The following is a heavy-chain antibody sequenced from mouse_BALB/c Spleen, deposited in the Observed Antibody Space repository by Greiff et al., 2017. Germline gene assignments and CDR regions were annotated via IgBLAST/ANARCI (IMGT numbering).Heavy chain of an antibody. J-gene: IGHJ4*01. D-gene: IGHD1-1*01. Sequence: EVNLVESGGGLVQPGWSRKLSCAASGFTFSSFGMHWVRQAPEKGLEWVAYISSGSSTIYYADTVKGRFTISRDNPKNTLFLQMTSLRSEDTAMYYCARLLRNYAMDYWGQGTSVTVSS. CDR2: ISSGSSTI. V-gene: IGHV5-17*02. CDR3: ARLLRNYAMDY. CDR1: GFTFSSFG.